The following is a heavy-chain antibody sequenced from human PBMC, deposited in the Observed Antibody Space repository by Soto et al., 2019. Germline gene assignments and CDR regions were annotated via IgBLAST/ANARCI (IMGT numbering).Heavy chain of an antibody. CDR1: CDSISSYY. V-gene: IGHV4-59*01. CDR3: ARSNIAAAGYYFSDRDV. CDR2: IYYSGST. J-gene: IGHJ6*02. D-gene: IGHD6-13*01. Sequence: SETLSLTCTVSCDSISSYYWSWIRQPPGKGLEWIGYIYYSGSTNYNPSLKSRVTISVDTSKNQFSLNLSSVTAADTAVYYCARSNIAAAGYYFSDRDVWGRGPTVTVSS.